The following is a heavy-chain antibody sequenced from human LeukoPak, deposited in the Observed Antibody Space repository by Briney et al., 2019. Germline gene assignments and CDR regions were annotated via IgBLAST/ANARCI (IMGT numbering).Heavy chain of an antibody. CDR2: IRYDGSYE. Sequence: GGSLRLSCAASGFTFNSYGMHWVRQAPGKGLEWVAFIRYDGSYEYYADSVKGRFSISRDNSKTTLYLQMNSLRSEDTAVYYCAKDGGLHLYYYYNYMDIWGKGTTVTVSS. CDR1: GFTFNSYG. V-gene: IGHV3-30*02. D-gene: IGHD5-24*01. J-gene: IGHJ6*03. CDR3: AKDGGLHLYYYYNYMDI.